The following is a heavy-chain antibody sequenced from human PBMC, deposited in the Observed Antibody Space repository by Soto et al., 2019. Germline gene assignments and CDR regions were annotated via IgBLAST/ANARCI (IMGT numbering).Heavy chain of an antibody. CDR3: AATVGSSSPHV. CDR2: IYPGDSDT. J-gene: IGHJ6*02. Sequence: GESLRISCKCSGYSFTIYWSGWVRQMPGKGLEWMGIIYPGDSDTRYSPSFQGQVTISADKSISTAYPQWSSLKASDTAMYYCAATVGSSSPHVWGQGNTVTVSS. CDR1: GYSFTIYW. V-gene: IGHV5-51*01. D-gene: IGHD6-6*01.